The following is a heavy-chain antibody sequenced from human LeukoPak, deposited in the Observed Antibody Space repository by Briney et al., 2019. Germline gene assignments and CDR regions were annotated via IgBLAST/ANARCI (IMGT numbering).Heavy chain of an antibody. CDR2: IYYSGST. CDR1: GGSISGGGYY. D-gene: IGHD3-10*01. Sequence: PSETLSPTCTVSGGSISGGGYYWSWIRQHPGKGLEWIGYIYYSGSTYYNPSLKSRVTISIDPSKNQFSLNLSSVTAADTAVYYCARDRVRGAITYAGFDPWGQGTLVTVSS. V-gene: IGHV4-31*03. CDR3: ARDRVRGAITYAGFDP. J-gene: IGHJ5*02.